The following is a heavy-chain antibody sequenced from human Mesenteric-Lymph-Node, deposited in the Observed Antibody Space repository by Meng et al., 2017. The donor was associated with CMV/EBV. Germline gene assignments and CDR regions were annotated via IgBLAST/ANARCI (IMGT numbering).Heavy chain of an antibody. CDR3: ARSVTASGSTSAY. Sequence: GGSLRLSCTASGFNFNNYEMDWVRQAPGKGLEWVSSIRGSSDYTDYADSMKGRITIFRDNAKNSLYLQLNSLRAEDTAVYYCARSVTASGSTSAYWGQGTLVTVSS. CDR2: IRGSSDYT. CDR1: GFNFNNYE. J-gene: IGHJ4*02. V-gene: IGHV3-21*01. D-gene: IGHD6-13*01.